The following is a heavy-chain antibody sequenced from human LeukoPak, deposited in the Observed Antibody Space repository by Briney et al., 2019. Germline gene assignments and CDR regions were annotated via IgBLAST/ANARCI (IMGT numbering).Heavy chain of an antibody. CDR3: ARFCDCSSTSCYPNWFDP. Sequence: PGGSLRLSCAASGFTFDDYGMSWVRQAPGKGLEWVSGINRNGSSTGYADSVKGRFTISRDSAKNSLYLQMYSLRAEDTAFYYCARFCDCSSTSCYPNWFDPWGQGTLVTLSS. CDR1: GFTFDDYG. V-gene: IGHV3-20*04. J-gene: IGHJ5*02. CDR2: INRNGSST. D-gene: IGHD2-2*01.